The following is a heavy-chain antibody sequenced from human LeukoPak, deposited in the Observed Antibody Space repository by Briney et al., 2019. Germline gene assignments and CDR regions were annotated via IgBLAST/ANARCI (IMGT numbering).Heavy chain of an antibody. CDR2: ISSSGGST. CDR1: GFTFSSYA. D-gene: IGHD2-2*01. CDR3: AKDKTLGGYCSSTSCPGNWFDP. Sequence: GGSLRLSCAASGFTFSSYAMSWVRQAPGKGLEWVSAISSSGGSTYYADSVKGRFTISRDNSKNTLYLQMDSLRVEDTAVYYCAKDKTLGGYCSSTSCPGNWFDPWGQGTLVTVSS. J-gene: IGHJ5*02. V-gene: IGHV3-23*01.